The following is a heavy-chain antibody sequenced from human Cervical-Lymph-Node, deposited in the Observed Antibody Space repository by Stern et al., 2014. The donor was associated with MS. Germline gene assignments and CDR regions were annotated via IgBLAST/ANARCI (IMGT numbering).Heavy chain of an antibody. D-gene: IGHD3-3*01. CDR3: ARGHDFWSGYYMSPDV. V-gene: IGHV7-4-1*02. CDR2: IITNNGTP. Sequence: QIQLEQSGSELKKPGASVNVSCRASGYTFTTYAMNWVRQAPGPGLEWLGRIITNNGTPTYAQGFTGRFVFSLDTSVSTAYLQISSLKAEDTAVYYCARGHDFWSGYYMSPDVWGQGTTVTVSS. J-gene: IGHJ6*02. CDR1: GYTFTTYA.